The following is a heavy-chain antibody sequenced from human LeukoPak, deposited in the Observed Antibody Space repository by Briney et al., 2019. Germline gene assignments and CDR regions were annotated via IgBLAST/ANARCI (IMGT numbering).Heavy chain of an antibody. D-gene: IGHD5-18*01. J-gene: IGHJ6*02. CDR1: GFSVGDHA. CDR2: IRSNAYRGTT. Sequence: GGSLRLSCKGSGFSVGDHAMSWVRQAPGQGLEWVGFIRSNAYRGTTEYAASVKGRFTISRDDSNNIAYLQVNSLKTEDTAVYYCSRGPIELWVHNGMDVWGQGTTVTVSS. CDR3: SRGPIELWVHNGMDV. V-gene: IGHV3-49*04.